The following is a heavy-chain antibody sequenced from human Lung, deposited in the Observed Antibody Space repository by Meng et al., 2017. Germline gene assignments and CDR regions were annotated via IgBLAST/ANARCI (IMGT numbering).Heavy chain of an antibody. CDR1: VGSISSGGYS. J-gene: IGHJ4*02. CDR2: ISHSGST. CDR3: ARSGYCSGSSCYGSFDS. Sequence: QLQLQESGSGLAKPSQTLSLTCAVSVGSISSGGYSWSWNRQPPGKGLEWIGYISHSGSTYYNPSLKNRVTISVDRSKNQFSLRLTSVTAADTAVYSCARSGYCSGSSCYGSFDSWGQGTLVTVSS. D-gene: IGHD2-15*01. V-gene: IGHV4-30-2*01.